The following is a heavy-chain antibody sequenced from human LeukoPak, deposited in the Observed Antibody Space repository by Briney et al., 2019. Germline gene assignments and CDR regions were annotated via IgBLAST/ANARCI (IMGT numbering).Heavy chain of an antibody. CDR1: GGSISSYY. D-gene: IGHD6-19*01. CDR3: ARGPLSSGWYYFDY. Sequence: PSETLSLTCTVSGGSISSYYWSWIRQPPGKGLEWIGYIYYSGSTNYNPSLKSRVTISVDTSKNQFSLKLSSVTAADTAVYYCARGPLSSGWYYFDYWDQGTLVTVSS. CDR2: IYYSGST. V-gene: IGHV4-59*01. J-gene: IGHJ4*02.